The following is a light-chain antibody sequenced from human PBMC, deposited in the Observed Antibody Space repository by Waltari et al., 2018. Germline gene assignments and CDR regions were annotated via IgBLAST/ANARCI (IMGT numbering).Light chain of an antibody. CDR1: QSINSW. V-gene: IGKV1-5*03. Sequence: DIQIIQSPSTLSASVEDKVTITCQSSQSINSWLSWYHKKPGKAPKLLIYKASSLESGFLSRISGSGFGKEFTLTISSLKPDDFATYYCQQYNSYPGTFGQGTKVKIK. CDR2: KAS. J-gene: IGKJ1*01. CDR3: QQYNSYPGT.